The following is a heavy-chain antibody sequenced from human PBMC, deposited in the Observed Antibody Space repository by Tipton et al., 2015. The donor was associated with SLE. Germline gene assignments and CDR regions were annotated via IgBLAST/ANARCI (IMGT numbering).Heavy chain of an antibody. CDR3: ARGSTGYTSGWHYFSAFDI. J-gene: IGHJ3*02. Sequence: TLSLTCTVSGDSMSSHYWSWIRRPPGKGLEWIGYIYYSGSTNYNPSLKSRVTISVDTSKNQFSLNLSSVTAADTAVYYCARGSTGYTSGWHYFSAFDIWGQGTMVTVS. CDR1: GDSMSSHY. V-gene: IGHV4-59*11. CDR2: IYYSGST. D-gene: IGHD6-19*01.